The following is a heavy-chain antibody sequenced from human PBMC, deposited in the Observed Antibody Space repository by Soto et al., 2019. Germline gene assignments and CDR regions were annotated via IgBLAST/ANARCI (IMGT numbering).Heavy chain of an antibody. Sequence: SETLSLTCTASGGSISSSSYYWGWIRQPPGKGLEWIGSIYYSGSTYYNPSLKSRVTISVDTSKNQFSLKLSSVTAADTAVYYCARVGSGSYRSYYYYYYYMDVWGKGTTVTVSS. CDR3: ARVGSGSYRSYYYYYYYMDV. CDR2: IYYSGST. CDR1: GGSISSSSYY. V-gene: IGHV4-39*01. J-gene: IGHJ6*03. D-gene: IGHD3-10*01.